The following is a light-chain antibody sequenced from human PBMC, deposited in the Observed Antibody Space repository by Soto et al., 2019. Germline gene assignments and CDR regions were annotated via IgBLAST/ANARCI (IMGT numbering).Light chain of an antibody. CDR3: AAWDDSLNGWV. V-gene: IGLV1-44*01. J-gene: IGLJ3*02. CDR2: SNN. Sequence: QSVLTQPPSASGTPGQRVTISCCGSSSNIGSNTVNWYQQLPGTAPKLLIDSNNQRPSGVPDRFSGSKSGTSASLAISGLQSEDEADYYCAAWDDSLNGWVFGGGTKLTVL. CDR1: SSNIGSNT.